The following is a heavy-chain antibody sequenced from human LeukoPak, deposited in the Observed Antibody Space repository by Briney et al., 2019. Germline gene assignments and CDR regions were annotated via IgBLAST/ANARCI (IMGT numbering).Heavy chain of an antibody. Sequence: PSETLSLTCAVSGGSISSGGYSWSWIRQPPGKGLEWIGEINHSGSTNYNPSLKSRVTISVDTSKNQFSLKLSSVTAADTAVYYCARVIGWYVFGGDAFDIWGQGTMVTASS. CDR1: GGSISSGGYS. CDR2: INHSGST. V-gene: IGHV4-30-2*01. J-gene: IGHJ3*02. D-gene: IGHD6-19*01. CDR3: ARVIGWYVFGGDAFDI.